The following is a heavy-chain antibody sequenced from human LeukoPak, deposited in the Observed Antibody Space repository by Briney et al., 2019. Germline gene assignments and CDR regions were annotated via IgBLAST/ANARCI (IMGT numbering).Heavy chain of an antibody. V-gene: IGHV3-23*01. Sequence: GGSLRLSCAASGFTFSSYAMGWVRQAPGKGLEWVSSVMGGGITTYYADSTKGRFTISRDNSKDTLFLQINSLRAEDTATYYCAKASTRDSGYYFDSWGQGTLVTVSS. D-gene: IGHD3-22*01. CDR3: AKASTRDSGYYFDS. CDR1: GFTFSSYA. J-gene: IGHJ4*02. CDR2: VMGGGITT.